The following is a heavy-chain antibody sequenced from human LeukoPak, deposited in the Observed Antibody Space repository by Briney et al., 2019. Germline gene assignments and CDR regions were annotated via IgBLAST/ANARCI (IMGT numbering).Heavy chain of an antibody. V-gene: IGHV3-11*01. Sequence: PGGSLRLSCEGSGFTFSNYWMGWVRQAPGKGLEWVSYISSSGNTIYYADSVKGRFTISRDNAKNSLYLQMNSLRAEDTAVYYCAREARQGGLGDYIPLDYWGQGTLVTVSS. CDR1: GFTFSNYW. CDR3: AREARQGGLGDYIPLDY. J-gene: IGHJ4*02. D-gene: IGHD4-17*01. CDR2: ISSSGNTI.